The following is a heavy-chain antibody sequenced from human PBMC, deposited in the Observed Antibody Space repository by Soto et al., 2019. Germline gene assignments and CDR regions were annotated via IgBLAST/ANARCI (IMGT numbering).Heavy chain of an antibody. D-gene: IGHD3-3*01. V-gene: IGHV4-59*01. CDR3: ARVTDFWTGHYSTYWFDP. CDR2: IYYRGST. CDR1: GSSISSYY. Sequence: SETLSLTCTVTGSSISSYYWGWILQPPWKGLEWIGYIYYRGSTNYNPSLKSRVTISVDTSKNQFSLKLSSVPAADTAVYYCARVTDFWTGHYSTYWFDPWGQGTLVTVSS. J-gene: IGHJ5*02.